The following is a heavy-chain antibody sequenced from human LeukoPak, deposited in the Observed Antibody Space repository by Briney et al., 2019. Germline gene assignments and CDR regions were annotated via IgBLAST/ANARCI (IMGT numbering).Heavy chain of an antibody. V-gene: IGHV4-34*01. J-gene: IGHJ4*02. CDR2: INHSGST. CDR1: GGSFSGYY. D-gene: IGHD5-18*01. Sequence: SETLSLTCAVYGGSFSGYYWSWIRQPPGKGLEWIGEINHSGSTNYNPSLKSRVTTSVDTSKNQFSLKLSSVTAADTAVYYCARGLTESVDTAMVTKALYYFDYWGQGTLVTVSS. CDR3: ARGLTESVDTAMVTKALYYFDY.